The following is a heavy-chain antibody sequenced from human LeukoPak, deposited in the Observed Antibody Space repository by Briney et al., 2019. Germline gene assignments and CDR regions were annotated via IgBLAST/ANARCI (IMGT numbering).Heavy chain of an antibody. CDR2: ISAYNDNT. CDR1: GYTFTSYG. V-gene: IGHV1-18*01. CDR3: ARVRSSRGTFDY. D-gene: IGHD6-6*01. Sequence: ASVKVSCKASGYTFTSYGISWVRQAPGQGLEWMGWISAYNDNTNYAQKLQGRVTMTTDTSTSTAYMELRSLRSDDTAVYYCARVRSSRGTFDYWGQGTLVTVSS. J-gene: IGHJ4*02.